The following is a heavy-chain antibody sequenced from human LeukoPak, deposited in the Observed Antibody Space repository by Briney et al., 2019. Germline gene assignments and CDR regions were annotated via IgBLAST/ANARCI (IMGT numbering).Heavy chain of an antibody. CDR2: IYYSGST. CDR1: GGSISSYY. CDR3: ARISPSFYCTNGVCYLGY. J-gene: IGHJ4*02. D-gene: IGHD2-8*01. Sequence: SETLSLTCTVSGGSISSYYWSWIRQPPGKGLEWIGYIYYSGSTNYNPSLKSRVTISVDTSKNQFSLKLSSVTAADTAVYYCARISPSFYCTNGVCYLGYWGQGTLVTVSS. V-gene: IGHV4-59*01.